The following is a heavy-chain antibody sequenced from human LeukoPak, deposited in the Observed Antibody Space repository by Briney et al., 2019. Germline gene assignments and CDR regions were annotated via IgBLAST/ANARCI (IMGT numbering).Heavy chain of an antibody. J-gene: IGHJ4*02. CDR1: GGSISSYY. D-gene: IGHD4-17*01. CDR2: IYYSGST. CDR3: ARARYGEGDY. V-gene: IGHV4-59*08. Sequence: PSETLSLTCTVSGGSISSYYWSWIRQPPGKGLEWIGYIYYSGSTNYNPSLKSRVTISVDTSKNQFSLKLSSVTAADTAVYYCARARYGEGDYWGQGTLVTVSS.